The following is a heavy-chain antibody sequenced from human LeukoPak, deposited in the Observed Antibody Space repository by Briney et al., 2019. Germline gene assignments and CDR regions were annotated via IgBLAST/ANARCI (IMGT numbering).Heavy chain of an antibody. D-gene: IGHD1-1*01. J-gene: IGHJ3*02. V-gene: IGHV4-59*11. CDR1: GGSMNSHY. Sequence: PSETLSLTCTVSGGSMNSHYWSWIRQPPGKGLEWLGYISYVGSTNYSPSLKSRVTISVDTSKNQFSLRLSSVTAADTAVYFCAGNQLALNALNIWGQGTKV. CDR2: ISYVGST. CDR3: AGNQLALNALNI.